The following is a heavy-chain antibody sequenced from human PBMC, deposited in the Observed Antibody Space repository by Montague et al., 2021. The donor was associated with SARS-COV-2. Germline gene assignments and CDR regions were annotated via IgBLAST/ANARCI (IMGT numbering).Heavy chain of an antibody. CDR2: IDWDDDK. CDR3: ARSYYDILTNYYDAFDI. CDR1: GFSPSTSGMR. J-gene: IGHJ3*02. D-gene: IGHD3-9*01. V-gene: IGHV2-70*04. Sequence: PALAKPTQTLTLTCTLSGFSPSTSGMRASWIRQPPGKALEWLARIDWDDDKFYSTSLKTRLTISKDTSKNQVVLTMTNMDPVDTATYYCARSYYDILTNYYDAFDIWGQGTMVTASS.